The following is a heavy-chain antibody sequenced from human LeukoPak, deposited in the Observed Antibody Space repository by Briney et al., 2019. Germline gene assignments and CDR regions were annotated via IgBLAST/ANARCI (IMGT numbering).Heavy chain of an antibody. CDR1: GGSIDNYY. CDR3: ARVYQSAEYYFDY. V-gene: IGHV4-59*01. J-gene: IGHJ4*02. Sequence: PSETLSLTCTVSGGSIDNYYWGWIRQPPGKGLEWIGYIYYTGSTEYHPSLKSRVTISLDTSKNQFSLKLTSVTAADTAVYYCARVYQSAEYYFDYWGQGNLVSVSS. D-gene: IGHD2-2*01. CDR2: IYYTGST.